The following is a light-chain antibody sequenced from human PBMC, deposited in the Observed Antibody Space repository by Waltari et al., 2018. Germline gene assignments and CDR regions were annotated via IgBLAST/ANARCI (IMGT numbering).Light chain of an antibody. CDR1: SRDVGDYNL. CDR2: EVS. Sequence: QSALPQPASVSASPGQSITISCNGTSRDVGDYNLVYWYQQHPAKAPQLLIFEVSKLPTGVSNRFSASKSGNTASMTISGLQAEDEATYHCCSYAGTNTWVFGGGTKVTVL. V-gene: IGLV2-23*02. J-gene: IGLJ2*01. CDR3: CSYAGTNTWV.